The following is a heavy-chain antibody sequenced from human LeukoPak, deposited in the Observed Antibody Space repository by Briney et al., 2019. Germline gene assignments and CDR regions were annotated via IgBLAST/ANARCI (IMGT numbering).Heavy chain of an antibody. J-gene: IGHJ4*02. CDR3: ARSLELSGYYSQFDY. CDR1: GFSLGTTGMC. V-gene: IGHV2-70*11. Sequence: SGPALVKPTQTLTLTSTFSGFSLGTTGMCVSWIRQPPGQALEWLARIDWDDDKYSSTSLKPRLTTSKDTSKNQVVLTMTNMDPVDTATYYCARSLELSGYYSQFDYWGQGTLVTVSS. D-gene: IGHD3-22*01. CDR2: IDWDDDK.